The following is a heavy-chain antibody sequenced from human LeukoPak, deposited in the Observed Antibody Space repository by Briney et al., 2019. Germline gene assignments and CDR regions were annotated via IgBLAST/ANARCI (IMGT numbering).Heavy chain of an antibody. CDR3: ARGEAFHYDSSGYPDY. J-gene: IGHJ4*02. D-gene: IGHD3-22*01. V-gene: IGHV3-33*01. CDR2: LWYDGNTK. CDR1: GFSFSTYG. Sequence: QAGGSLRLSCAASGFSFSTYGMHWVRQAPGKGLEWVAVLWYDGNTKYYADSVKGRFTISRDKSKNTLYLQMNSLKPEDTAVYYCARGEAFHYDSSGYPDYWGQGTLVTVSP.